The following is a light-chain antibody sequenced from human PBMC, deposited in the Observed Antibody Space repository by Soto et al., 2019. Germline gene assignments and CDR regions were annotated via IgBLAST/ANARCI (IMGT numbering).Light chain of an antibody. J-gene: IGLJ1*01. CDR2: DVT. CDR3: SSYTSSSTYV. CDR1: SIDVGGYNY. Sequence: QSALSQPPSASGSPGQSVTISCTGTSIDVGGYNYVSWYQQHPGKAPKLMIYDVTNRPSGVSNRFSGSKSGNTASLTISGLQAEDEADYYCSSYTSSSTYVFGTGTKLTVL. V-gene: IGLV2-14*03.